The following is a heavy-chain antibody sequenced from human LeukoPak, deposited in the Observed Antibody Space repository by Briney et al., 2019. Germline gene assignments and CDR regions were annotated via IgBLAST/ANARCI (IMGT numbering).Heavy chain of an antibody. V-gene: IGHV1-8*01. CDR2: MNPNSGNT. CDR1: GYTFTSYD. J-gene: IGHJ3*02. Sequence: ASVKVSCKASGYTFTSYDINWVRQATGPGLEWMGWMNPNSGNTGYAQKFQGRVTMTRNTSISTAYMELSSLRSEDTAVYYRAGNYYDSSGTDAFDIWGQGTMVTVSS. D-gene: IGHD3-22*01. CDR3: AGNYYDSSGTDAFDI.